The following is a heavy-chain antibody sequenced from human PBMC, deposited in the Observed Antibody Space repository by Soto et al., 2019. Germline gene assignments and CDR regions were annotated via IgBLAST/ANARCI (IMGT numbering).Heavy chain of an antibody. D-gene: IGHD6-19*01. CDR3: ASIVAVAGYDY. CDR1: GGTFSSYT. V-gene: IGHV1-69*02. CDR2: IIPILGIA. Sequence: QVQLVQSGAEVKKPGSSVKVSCKASGGTFSSYTISWVLQAPGQGLEWMGRIIPILGIANYAQKFQGRVTITADKSTSTAYMELSSLRSEDTAVYYCASIVAVAGYDYWGQGTLVTVSS. J-gene: IGHJ4*02.